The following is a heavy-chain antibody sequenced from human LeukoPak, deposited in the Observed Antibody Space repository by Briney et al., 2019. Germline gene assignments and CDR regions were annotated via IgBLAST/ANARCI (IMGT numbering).Heavy chain of an antibody. CDR3: ARTKDTAMVFSDY. J-gene: IGHJ4*02. CDR2: IYYSGST. V-gene: IGHV4-31*03. Sequence: SETLSLTCTVSGGSISSGGYYWSWIRQHPGKGLEWIGYIYYSGSTYYNPSLKSRVTISVGTSKNQFSLKLSSVTAADTAVYYCARTKDTAMVFSDYWGQGTLVTVSS. CDR1: GGSISSGGYY. D-gene: IGHD5-18*01.